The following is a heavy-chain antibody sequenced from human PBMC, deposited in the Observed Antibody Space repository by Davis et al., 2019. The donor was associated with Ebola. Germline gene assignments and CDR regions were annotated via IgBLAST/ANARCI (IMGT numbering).Heavy chain of an antibody. Sequence: GESLKISCAASGFTFSSYGMHWVRQAPGKGLEWVAVIWYDGSNKYYADSVKGRFTISRDNFKNTLYLQMNSLRAEDTAVYYCARDLPYYDSSGYYYYFDYWGQGTLVTVSS. CDR1: GFTFSSYG. CDR2: IWYDGSNK. V-gene: IGHV3-33*01. CDR3: ARDLPYYDSSGYYYYFDY. D-gene: IGHD3-22*01. J-gene: IGHJ4*02.